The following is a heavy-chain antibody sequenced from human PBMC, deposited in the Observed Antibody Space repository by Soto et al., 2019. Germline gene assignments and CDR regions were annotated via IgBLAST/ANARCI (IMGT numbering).Heavy chain of an antibody. Sequence: QVQLVQSGAEVKKPGASVKVSCKVSGYTLTELSMHWVRQAPGKGLEWMGGFDPEDGETIYAQKFQGRVTMTEDTSTDTAYMELSSLRSEDTAVYYCATIGFYDYIWGSYKGRAFDIWGQGTMVTVSS. J-gene: IGHJ3*02. CDR3: ATIGFYDYIWGSYKGRAFDI. D-gene: IGHD3-16*01. V-gene: IGHV1-24*01. CDR2: FDPEDGET. CDR1: GYTLTELS.